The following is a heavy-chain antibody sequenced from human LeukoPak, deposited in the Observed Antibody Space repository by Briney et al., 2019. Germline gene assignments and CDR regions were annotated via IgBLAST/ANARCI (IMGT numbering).Heavy chain of an antibody. D-gene: IGHD6-13*01. Sequence: SETLSLTCTVSGGSISSYYWSWIRQPPGKGPEGIGYIYYSGSTNYNPSLKSRVTISVDTSKNKFSLKLSSVAAADTAVYYCARHLRGYSSSWPFDYWGQGTLVTVSS. CDR3: ARHLRGYSSSWPFDY. V-gene: IGHV4-59*08. CDR2: IYYSGST. J-gene: IGHJ4*02. CDR1: GGSISSYY.